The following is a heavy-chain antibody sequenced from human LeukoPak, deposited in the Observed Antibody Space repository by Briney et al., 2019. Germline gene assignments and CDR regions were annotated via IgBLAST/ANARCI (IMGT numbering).Heavy chain of an antibody. Sequence: PGGTLRLSCTASGFTFSSYAMHWIRQAPAPGLDRVTVISNDVSNKYCAVSVKGRFTISRDNFKNTLYLEMNRLGAEGTAVYYCARAGLRLYSNGMDVWGKGTTVTVSS. J-gene: IGHJ6*03. V-gene: IGHV3-30*01. D-gene: IGHD4-23*01. CDR1: GFTFSSYA. CDR2: ISNDVSNK. CDR3: ARAGLRLYSNGMDV.